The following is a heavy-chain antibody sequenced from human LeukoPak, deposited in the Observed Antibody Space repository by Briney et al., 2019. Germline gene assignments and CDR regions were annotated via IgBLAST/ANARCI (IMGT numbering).Heavy chain of an antibody. Sequence: AGSLSLSCAASGFTFSNAWMSWGRHAPGKGLEWVGHVKTKSDGGTKHYAPHVKGRFTISRDDSKNTLYLQMNSLKTEDTAVYYCSTRAWFDPWGQGTLV. CDR3: STRAWFDP. J-gene: IGHJ5*02. CDR2: VKTKSDGGTK. CDR1: GFTFSNAW. V-gene: IGHV3-15*01.